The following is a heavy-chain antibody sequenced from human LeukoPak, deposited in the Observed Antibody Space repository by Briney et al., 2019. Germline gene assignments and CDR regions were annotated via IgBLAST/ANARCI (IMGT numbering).Heavy chain of an antibody. D-gene: IGHD3-10*01. J-gene: IGHJ4*02. Sequence: GGSLRLSCAASGFTFSSYWMHWVRQAPGKGLVWVSRINSDGSSTGYADSVKGRFTISRDNAKNTLYLQMNSLRAEDTAVYYCARDRPGGSGSYYPFDYWGQGTLVTVSS. CDR1: GFTFSSYW. CDR3: ARDRPGGSGSYYPFDY. CDR2: INSDGSST. V-gene: IGHV3-74*01.